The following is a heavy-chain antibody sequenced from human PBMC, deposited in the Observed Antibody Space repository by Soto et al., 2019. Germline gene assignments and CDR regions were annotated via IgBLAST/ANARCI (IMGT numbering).Heavy chain of an antibody. CDR2: ISSNGGAV. CDR1: GFTFTSYS. D-gene: IGHD3-16*01. J-gene: IGHJ4*02. Sequence: GGSLRLSCTVSGFTFTSYSMNWVHQAPGKGLEWISYISSNGGAVYADAVKGRFSISRDNAKNSLFLQMNSLRDVDMAVYLCAGDIHYAFDSWVQRTPVTVSS. CDR3: AGDIHYAFDS. V-gene: IGHV3-48*02.